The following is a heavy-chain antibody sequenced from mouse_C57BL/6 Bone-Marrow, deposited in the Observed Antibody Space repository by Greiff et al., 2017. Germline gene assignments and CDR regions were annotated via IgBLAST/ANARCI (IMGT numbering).Heavy chain of an antibody. V-gene: IGHV1-85*01. J-gene: IGHJ3*01. Sequence: QVQLKESGPELVKPGASVKLSCKASGYTFTSYDINWVKQRPGQGLEWIGWIYPRDGSTKYNEKFKGKATLTVDTSSSTAYMELHSLTSEESAVYFCASGGRRAWFAYWGPGPLVPVSA. CDR2: IYPRDGST. CDR1: GYTFTSYD. CDR3: ASGGRRAWFAY.